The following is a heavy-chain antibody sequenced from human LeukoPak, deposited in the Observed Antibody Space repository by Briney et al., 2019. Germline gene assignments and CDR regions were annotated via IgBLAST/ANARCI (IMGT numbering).Heavy chain of an antibody. D-gene: IGHD3-16*01. CDR1: GGSISSSSYY. J-gene: IGHJ6*03. V-gene: IGHV4-39*01. CDR3: ARLGGSIYFYYMDV. CDR2: IYYSGTT. Sequence: PSETLSLTCTVSGGSISSSSYYWGWLRQPPGKGLEWIGTIYYSGTTYYNPSLKSRVTISVDTSKNQFSLKLSSVTAADTAVYYCARLGGSIYFYYMDVWGKGTTVTISS.